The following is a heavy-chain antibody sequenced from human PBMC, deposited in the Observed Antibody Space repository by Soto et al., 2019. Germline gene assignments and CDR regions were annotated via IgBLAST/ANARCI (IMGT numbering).Heavy chain of an antibody. D-gene: IGHD6-13*01. V-gene: IGHV3-30*18. J-gene: IGHJ4*02. CDR1: GFTFSTYG. CDR2: ILYDGSNK. CDR3: AKDRSAAGRGGTDY. Sequence: QVYLVESGGGVGQPGRSLRLSCAASGFTFSTYGMHWVRQAPGKGLEWVALILYDGSNKYYADSVKGRFTISRDNSKKTLYLKMNSLRADETAMYYCAKDRSAAGRGGTDYWGQGTLVTVSS.